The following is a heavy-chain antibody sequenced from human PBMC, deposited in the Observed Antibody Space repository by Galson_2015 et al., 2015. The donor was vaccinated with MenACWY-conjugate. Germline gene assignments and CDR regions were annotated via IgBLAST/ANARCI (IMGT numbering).Heavy chain of an antibody. CDR1: GASISTDY. CDR3: ARWVAVKMIEY. CDR2: NHYSGST. D-gene: IGHD6-19*01. Sequence: QVQLQESGPGLVKPSETLSLTCSVSGASISTDYWSWIRQPPGKGLEWIGYNHYSGSTKYNPSLKTRITMSLDTSENQFSLKLSSVTAADTDVYYCARWVAVKMIEYCGQGTLVTVSS. V-gene: IGHV4-59*01. J-gene: IGHJ4*02.